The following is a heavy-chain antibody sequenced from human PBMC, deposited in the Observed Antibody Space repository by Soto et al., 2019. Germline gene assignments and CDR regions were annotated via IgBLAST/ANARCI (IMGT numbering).Heavy chain of an antibody. CDR1: GFTFSSYG. D-gene: IGHD6-13*01. J-gene: IGHJ4*01. V-gene: IGHV3-33*01. CDR2: IWYDGSNK. CDR3: ARDAPAAGTHYFDY. Sequence: QVQLVESGGGVVQPGRSLRLSCAASGFTFSSYGMHWVRQAPCKGLEWVAVIWYDGSNKYYADSVKGRFTISRDNSKNTLYLQMNSLRAVNTAVYYCARDAPAAGTHYFDYWGHGTLVTVSS.